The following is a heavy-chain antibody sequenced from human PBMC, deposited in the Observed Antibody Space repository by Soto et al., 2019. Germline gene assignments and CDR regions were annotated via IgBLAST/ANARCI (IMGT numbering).Heavy chain of an antibody. Sequence: ASVKVSCKASGYTFTGYYMHWVRQAPGQGLEWMGWINPNSGGTNYAQKFQGWVTMTRDTSISTAYMELSRLRSDDTAVYYCARAPLVSAVAGTAAFDIWGQGTMVTVSS. CDR3: ARAPLVSAVAGTAAFDI. CDR2: INPNSGGT. CDR1: GYTFTGYY. V-gene: IGHV1-2*04. J-gene: IGHJ3*02. D-gene: IGHD6-19*01.